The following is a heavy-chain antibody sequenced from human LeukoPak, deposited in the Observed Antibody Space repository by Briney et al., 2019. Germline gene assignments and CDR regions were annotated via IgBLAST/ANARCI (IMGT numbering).Heavy chain of an antibody. CDR2: IYTSGST. V-gene: IGHV4-61*02. CDR3: AREDVARAYDAFDI. CDR1: GGSISSSSYY. J-gene: IGHJ3*02. Sequence: SETLSLTCTVSGGSISSSSYYWSWIRQPPGKGLEWIGRIYTSGSTNYNPSLKSRVTMSVDTSKNQFSLKLSSVTAADTAVYYCAREDVARAYDAFDIWGQGTMVTVSS. D-gene: IGHD2-21*01.